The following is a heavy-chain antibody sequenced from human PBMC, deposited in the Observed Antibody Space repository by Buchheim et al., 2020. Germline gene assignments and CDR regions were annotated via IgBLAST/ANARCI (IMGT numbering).Heavy chain of an antibody. CDR2: IYHSGST. CDR1: GGSISSYNW. CDR3: ARGRLRVFYGMDV. Sequence: QVQLQESGPGLVKPSGNLSLTCAVSGGSISSYNWWSWVRQPPGKGLEWIGEIYHSGSTNYNPSLKSRVIISIDKSKNPFSLNLTSMTAADTATYYCARGRLRVFYGMDVWGQGT. J-gene: IGHJ6*01. D-gene: IGHD4-17*01. V-gene: IGHV4-4*02.